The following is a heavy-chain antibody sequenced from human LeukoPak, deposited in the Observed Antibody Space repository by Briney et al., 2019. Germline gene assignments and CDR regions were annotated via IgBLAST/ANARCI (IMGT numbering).Heavy chain of an antibody. V-gene: IGHV4-30-4*01. J-gene: IGHJ5*02. CDR1: GGSISSGNFY. CDR2: IFYLGST. Sequence: SETLSLTCTVSGGSISSGNFYWSWIRQPPGKGLEWIGYIFYLGSTYYNLSLKSRVTMSVDTSKNQFSLILRSVIAADTAVYYCARKYPDHWFDPWGQGTLVTVSS. D-gene: IGHD6-6*01. CDR3: ARKYPDHWFDP.